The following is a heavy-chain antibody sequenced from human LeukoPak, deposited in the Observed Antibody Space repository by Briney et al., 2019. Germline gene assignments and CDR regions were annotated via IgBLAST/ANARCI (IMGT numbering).Heavy chain of an antibody. D-gene: IGHD4-23*01. Sequence: GGSLRLSCAASGFTFSSYWMSWVRQAPGKGLEWVANIKQDGSGKYYVDSVKGRFTISRDNAKNSLYLQMNSLRAEDTAVYYCARLGGNSYWDAFDIWGQGTMVTVSS. J-gene: IGHJ3*02. CDR2: IKQDGSGK. CDR1: GFTFSSYW. V-gene: IGHV3-7*01. CDR3: ARLGGNSYWDAFDI.